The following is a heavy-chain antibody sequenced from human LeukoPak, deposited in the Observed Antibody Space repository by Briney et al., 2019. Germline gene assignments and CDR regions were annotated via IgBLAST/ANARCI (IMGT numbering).Heavy chain of an antibody. J-gene: IGHJ4*02. CDR1: GGSISSSSYY. D-gene: IGHD3-9*01. Sequence: SETLPLTCTVSGGSISSSSYYWGWIRQPPGKGLEWIGSIYYSGSTYYNPSLKSRVTISVDTSKNQFSLKLSSVTAADTAVYYCARVVRYYDILTGYHDYWGQGTLVTVSS. V-gene: IGHV4-39*01. CDR2: IYYSGST. CDR3: ARVVRYYDILTGYHDY.